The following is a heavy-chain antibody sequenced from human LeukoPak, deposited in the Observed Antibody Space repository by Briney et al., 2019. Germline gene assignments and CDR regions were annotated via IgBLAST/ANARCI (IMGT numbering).Heavy chain of an antibody. V-gene: IGHV4-59*01. CDR2: IYYSGST. D-gene: IGHD6-6*01. CDR3: ARTYSSSLYYFDY. J-gene: IGHJ4*02. CDR1: GGSISSSY. Sequence: SETLSLTRFVPGGSISSSYWSWIPAPPGKGLGWIGYIYYSGSTNHTPSLKGRVTISVDTSKNQFSLKLSSVTAADTAVYYCARTYSSSLYYFDYWGQGTLVTVSS.